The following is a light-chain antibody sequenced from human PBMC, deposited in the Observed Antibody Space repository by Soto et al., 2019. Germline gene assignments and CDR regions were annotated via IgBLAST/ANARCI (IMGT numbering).Light chain of an antibody. V-gene: IGLV2-14*01. J-gene: IGLJ1*01. CDR1: SSDVGAYKY. Sequence: QSVLTQPASVSGSPGQSITISCTGTSSDVGAYKYVSWYQQHPGKAPKVMIYEVSNRPSGVSNRFSGSKPGNTASLTISGLQAEDEADYFCSSYSSSSTLFVFGTGTKVTV. CDR3: SSYSSSSTLFV. CDR2: EVS.